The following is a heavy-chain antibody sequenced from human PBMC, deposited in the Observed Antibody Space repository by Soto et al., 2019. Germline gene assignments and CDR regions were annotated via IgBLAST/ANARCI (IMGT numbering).Heavy chain of an antibody. CDR3: ARLGPTGRRYCSSTSCYADY. V-gene: IGHV4-39*01. D-gene: IGHD2-2*01. CDR2: IYYSGST. Sequence: PSETLSLTCTVSGGSISSSSYHWGWIRQPPGQGLEWIGSIYYSGSTYYNPSLKSRVTISVDTSKNQFSLKLSSVTAADTAVYYCARLGPTGRRYCSSTSCYADYWGQGTLVTVSS. CDR1: GGSISSSSYH. J-gene: IGHJ4*02.